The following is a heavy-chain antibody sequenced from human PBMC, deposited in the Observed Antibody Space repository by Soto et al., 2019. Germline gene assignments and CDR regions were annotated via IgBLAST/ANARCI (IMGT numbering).Heavy chain of an antibody. Sequence: GGSLRLSCAASGFSFSNVWMTWVRQAPGKGLECLACINPDGSEKYYVDSVKGRFTVSRDNARNSLYVQMNSLRADDTAVYYCTRDDYPYYDDSSGYNFDYWGQGALVTVYS. V-gene: IGHV3-7*01. CDR1: GFSFSNVW. J-gene: IGHJ4*02. D-gene: IGHD3-22*01. CDR3: TRDDYPYYDDSSGYNFDY. CDR2: INPDGSEK.